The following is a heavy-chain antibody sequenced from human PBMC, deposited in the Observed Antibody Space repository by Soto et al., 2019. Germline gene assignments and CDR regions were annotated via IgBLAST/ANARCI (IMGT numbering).Heavy chain of an antibody. CDR2: IIGGGDTT. CDR1: GFTFGGYA. D-gene: IGHD4-17*01. V-gene: IGHV3-23*01. Sequence: EVQLLESGGGLLQPGGSLRLSCAASGFTFGGYAMNWVRQDPGKGLEWVSGIIGGGDTTFYTDSVRGRFTISRDNSGNRLYLQLNSLRAEDTAVYFWGRKSQGSVTVTGNWYFDLWGRGTLVTVSS. CDR3: GRKSQGSVTVTGNWYFDL. J-gene: IGHJ2*01.